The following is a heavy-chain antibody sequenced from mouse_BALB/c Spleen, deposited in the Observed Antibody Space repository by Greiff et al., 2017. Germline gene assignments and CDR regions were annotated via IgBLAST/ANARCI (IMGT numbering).Heavy chain of an antibody. J-gene: IGHJ2*01. CDR1: GYSITSDYA. CDR2: ISYSGST. V-gene: IGHV3-2*02. D-gene: IGHD1-1*01. Sequence: EVKLMESGPGLVKPSQSLSLTCTVTGYSITSDYAWNWIRQFPGNKLEWMGYISYSGSTSYNPSLKSRISITRDTSKNQFFLQLNSVTTEDTATYYCARKNYYGSSPFDYWGQGTTLTVSS. CDR3: ARKNYYGSSPFDY.